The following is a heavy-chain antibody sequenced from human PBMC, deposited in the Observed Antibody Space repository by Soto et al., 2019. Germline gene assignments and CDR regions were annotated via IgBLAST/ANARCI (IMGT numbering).Heavy chain of an antibody. J-gene: IGHJ4*02. V-gene: IGHV1-46*01. CDR1: GYSFTSSY. D-gene: IGHD5-18*01. Sequence: ASVKVSCKASGYSFTSSYMHWVRQAPGQGLEWVGIINPSGGSTSYAQKFQGRVTMTRDTSTSTVYMELSSLRSEDTAVYYCAKVGGYSYGPFDFWGKGTLVTVSS. CDR3: AKVGGYSYGPFDF. CDR2: INPSGGST.